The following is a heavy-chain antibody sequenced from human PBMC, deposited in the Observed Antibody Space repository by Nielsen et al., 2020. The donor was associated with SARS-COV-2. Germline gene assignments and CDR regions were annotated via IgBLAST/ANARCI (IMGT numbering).Heavy chain of an antibody. CDR3: AKMGGDSSADY. CDR1: GFTFSSYG. J-gene: IGHJ4*02. D-gene: IGHD3-22*01. CDR2: ISWNSGSI. Sequence: SLKISCAASGFTFSSYGMHWVRQAPGKGLEWVSGISWNSGSIGYADSVKGRYTISRDNAKNSLYLQVNSLRAEDTALYYCAKMGGDSSADYWGQGTLVTVSS. V-gene: IGHV3-9*01.